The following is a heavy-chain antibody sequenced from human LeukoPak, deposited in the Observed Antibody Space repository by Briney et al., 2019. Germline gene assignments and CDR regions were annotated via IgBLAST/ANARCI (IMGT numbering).Heavy chain of an antibody. D-gene: IGHD4-23*01. CDR2: IKQDGSEK. CDR3: ARTTVVTPTSYYYGMDV. Sequence: GGSLRLSCAASGFTFSSNRMSWVRQAPGKGLEGVANIKQDGSEKYYVDSVKGRFTISRDNAKNSLYLQMNSLRAEDTAVYYCARTTVVTPTSYYYGMDVWGQGTTVTVSS. J-gene: IGHJ6*02. CDR1: GFTFSSNR. V-gene: IGHV3-7*03.